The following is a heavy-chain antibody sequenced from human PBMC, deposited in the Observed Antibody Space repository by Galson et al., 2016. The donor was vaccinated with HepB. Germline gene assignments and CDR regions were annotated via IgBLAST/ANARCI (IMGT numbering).Heavy chain of an antibody. V-gene: IGHV2-5*02. J-gene: IGHJ3*02. CDR3: AHSPTAGSDNFDAFDI. CDR2: VYWDDYK. D-gene: IGHD3-22*01. Sequence: PALVTPTQTLTLTCTFSGFSLRTSGEGVGWIRQPPGKALEWLALVYWDDYKRYSPSLMSRLTITKDTSKNQVVLTMANMDPVDTGTYYCAHSPTAGSDNFDAFDIWGQGTMVTVSS. CDR1: GFSLRTSGEG.